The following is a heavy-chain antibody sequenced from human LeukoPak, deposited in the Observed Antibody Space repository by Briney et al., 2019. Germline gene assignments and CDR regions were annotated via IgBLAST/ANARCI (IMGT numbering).Heavy chain of an antibody. Sequence: PSETLSLTCTVSGGSISSSSYYWGWIRQPPGKGLEWIGSIYYSGSTYYNPSLKSRVTISVDTSKNQFSLKLSSVTAADTAVYYCARMVFGVGICFDPWGQGTLVTVSS. CDR1: GGSISSSSYY. J-gene: IGHJ5*02. CDR2: IYYSGST. CDR3: ARMVFGVGICFDP. D-gene: IGHD3-3*01. V-gene: IGHV4-39*01.